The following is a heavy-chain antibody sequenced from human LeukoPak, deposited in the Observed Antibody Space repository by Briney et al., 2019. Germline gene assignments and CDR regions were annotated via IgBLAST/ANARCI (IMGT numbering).Heavy chain of an antibody. Sequence: GGSLRLSCAASGFIFSSYWMSWIRQAPGKGLEWVANIKQDGNERHYVDSVKGRFTISRDNSKNSLYLQMNSLRPEDTAVYYCASDSPRVGATGSNDHWGQGTQVTVSS. CDR3: ASDSPRVGATGSNDH. CDR2: IKQDGNER. CDR1: GFIFSSYW. D-gene: IGHD1-26*01. J-gene: IGHJ4*02. V-gene: IGHV3-7*03.